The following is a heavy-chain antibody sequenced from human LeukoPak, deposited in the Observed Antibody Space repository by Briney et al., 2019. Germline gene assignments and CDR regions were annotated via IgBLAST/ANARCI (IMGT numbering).Heavy chain of an antibody. CDR1: GASVSSGSYY. V-gene: IGHV4-61*01. CDR2: IYYSGST. D-gene: IGHD3-22*01. CDR3: VTYYFDSSGPKKNY. J-gene: IGHJ4*02. Sequence: PSETLSLTCTVSGASVSSGSYYWRWIRQPPGKGLEWIGYIYYSGSTNYNPSLKSRVTISVDTSKKQFSLKLSSVTAADTAVYYCVTYYFDSSGPKKNYWGQGTLVTVSS.